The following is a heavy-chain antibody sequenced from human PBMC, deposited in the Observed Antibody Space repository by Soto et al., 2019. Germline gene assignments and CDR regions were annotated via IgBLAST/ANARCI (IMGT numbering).Heavy chain of an antibody. CDR2: IRSKSDGGTA. J-gene: IGHJ6*02. D-gene: IGHD1-1*01. V-gene: IGHV3-15*01. Sequence: GGSLRHCCAAAGVTFINAWMILVRQAPGKGLEWVGRIRSKSDGGTADYAAPVKGRFTISRDDSKNTLYLQMNTLKTEDTAVYYCTTAGPYQLGVWGQWTTVPVS. CDR3: TTAGPYQLGV. CDR1: GVTFINAW.